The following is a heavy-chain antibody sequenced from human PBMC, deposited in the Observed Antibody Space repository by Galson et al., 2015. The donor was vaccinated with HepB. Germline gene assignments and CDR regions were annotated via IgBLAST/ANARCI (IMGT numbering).Heavy chain of an antibody. CDR1: GFTFDDYA. CDR3: AKDGYSSSWYTRVGSFDP. Sequence: SLRLSCAASGFTFDDYAMHWVRQAPGKGLEWVSGISWNSGSIGYADSVKGRFTISRDNAKNSLYLQMNSLRAEDTALYYCAKDGYSSSWYTRVGSFDPWGQGTLVTVSS. D-gene: IGHD6-13*01. CDR2: ISWNSGSI. J-gene: IGHJ5*02. V-gene: IGHV3-9*01.